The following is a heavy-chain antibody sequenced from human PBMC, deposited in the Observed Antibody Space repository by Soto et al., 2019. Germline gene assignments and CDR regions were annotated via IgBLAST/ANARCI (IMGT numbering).Heavy chain of an antibody. Sequence: SETLSLTCTVSGGSISSGDYYWSWIRQPPGKGLEWIGYIYYSGSTYYNPSLKSRVTISVDTSKNQFSLKLSSVTAADTAVYYCARYYYDSSGGLTYGMDVWGQGTTVTVSS. CDR2: IYYSGST. D-gene: IGHD3-22*01. V-gene: IGHV4-30-4*01. CDR1: GGSISSGDYY. J-gene: IGHJ6*02. CDR3: ARYYYDSSGGLTYGMDV.